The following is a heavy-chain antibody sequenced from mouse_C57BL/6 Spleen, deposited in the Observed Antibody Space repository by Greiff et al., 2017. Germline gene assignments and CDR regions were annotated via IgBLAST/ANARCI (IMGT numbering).Heavy chain of an antibody. D-gene: IGHD1-1*01. Sequence: QVQLQQSGAELVKPGASVKLSCKASGYTFTSYWMHWVKQRPGQGLEWIGMIHPNSGSTNYNEKFKSKATLTVDKSSSTAYMQLSSLTSEDSAVYYCARWHYGSSPVDYWGQGTTLTVSS. CDR2: IHPNSGST. CDR3: ARWHYGSSPVDY. V-gene: IGHV1-64*01. CDR1: GYTFTSYW. J-gene: IGHJ2*01.